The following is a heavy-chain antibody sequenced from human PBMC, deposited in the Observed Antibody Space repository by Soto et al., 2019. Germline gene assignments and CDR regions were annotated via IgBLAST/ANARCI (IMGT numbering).Heavy chain of an antibody. CDR2: IYYSGST. V-gene: IGHV4-61*01. J-gene: IGHJ4*02. CDR3: ARRNARRVMGYFDS. D-gene: IGHD3-16*01. CDR1: GGSVSSGTYY. Sequence: QVQLQESGPGLVKPSETLSLTCTVTGGSVSSGTYYWSWIRQSPGKGPEWIGYIYYSGSTNYNPSLKRRVTISVDTSKAECSLQLSSVTAAARGVYYFARRNARRVMGYFDSWGQGTLVTVST.